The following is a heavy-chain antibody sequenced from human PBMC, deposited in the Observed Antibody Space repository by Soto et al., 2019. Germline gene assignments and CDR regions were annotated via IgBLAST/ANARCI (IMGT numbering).Heavy chain of an antibody. V-gene: IGHV3-23*01. CDR3: TVSGILVVPAAYYFDY. CDR1: GFTFSSYA. D-gene: IGHD2-2*01. Sequence: EVQLLECGGGLVQPGGSLRLSCAASGFTFSSYAMSWVRQAPGKGLEWVSAISGSGGSTYYADSVKGRFTISRNNSKNTLNLQMNRLRAEDTAVYYCTVSGILVVPAAYYFDYWGQGTLVTVSS. J-gene: IGHJ4*02. CDR2: ISGSGGST.